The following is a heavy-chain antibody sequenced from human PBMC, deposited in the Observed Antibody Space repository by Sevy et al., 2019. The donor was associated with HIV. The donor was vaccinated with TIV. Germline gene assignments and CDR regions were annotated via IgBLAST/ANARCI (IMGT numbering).Heavy chain of an antibody. CDR3: ARDLGTIGQLYYYGIDV. D-gene: IGHD5-18*01. Sequence: SDTLSLTCTVSGYSISSGYYWGWIRQPPGKGLEWIGSIYHSGSTYYNPSLKSRVTISVDTSKNQFSLKLSSVTAADTAVYYCARDLGTIGQLYYYGIDVWGQGTTVTVSS. CDR1: GYSISSGYY. CDR2: IYHSGST. J-gene: IGHJ6*02. V-gene: IGHV4-38-2*02.